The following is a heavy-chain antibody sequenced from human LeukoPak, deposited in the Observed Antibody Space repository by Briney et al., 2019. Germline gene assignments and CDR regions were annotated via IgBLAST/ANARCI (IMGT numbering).Heavy chain of an antibody. CDR3: ARGSAAADAFEI. CDR1: GGSISNYY. Sequence: SETLSLTCTVSGGSISNYYWSWIRQPPGKGLEWIGYIYHSGRTNYNPSLKSRVTISVDTSKNQFSVKLSSVTAADTAVYYCARGSAAADAFEIWGQGTMVTVSS. J-gene: IGHJ3*02. CDR2: IYHSGRT. D-gene: IGHD6-13*01. V-gene: IGHV4-59*01.